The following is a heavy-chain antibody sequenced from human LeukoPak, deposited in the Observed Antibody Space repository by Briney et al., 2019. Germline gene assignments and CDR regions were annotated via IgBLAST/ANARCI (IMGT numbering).Heavy chain of an antibody. J-gene: IGHJ3*02. Sequence: PSETLSLTCTVSGYCISSGYYWGWIRQPPGKGLEWIGSIYHSGSTYYNPSLKSRVTISVDTSKNQFSLKLSPVTAADTAVYYCARETLLWFGELSGNAFDIWGQGTMVTVSS. D-gene: IGHD3-10*01. CDR3: ARETLLWFGELSGNAFDI. CDR2: IYHSGST. V-gene: IGHV4-38-2*02. CDR1: GYCISSGYY.